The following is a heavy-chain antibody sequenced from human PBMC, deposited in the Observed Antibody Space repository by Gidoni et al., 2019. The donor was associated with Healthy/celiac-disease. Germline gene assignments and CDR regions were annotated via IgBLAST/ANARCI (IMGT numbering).Heavy chain of an antibody. J-gene: IGHJ4*02. D-gene: IGHD4-17*01. V-gene: IGHV1-2*02. Sequence: QVQLVQSGAEVKKPGAAVKVSCKASGYTFPGYYMHWVRQAPGQGLEWMGWINPNSGGTNYAQKFQGRVTMTRDTSISTAYMELSRLRSDDTAVYYCARALNDYGEPYFDYWGQGTLVTVSS. CDR2: INPNSGGT. CDR1: GYTFPGYY. CDR3: ARALNDYGEPYFDY.